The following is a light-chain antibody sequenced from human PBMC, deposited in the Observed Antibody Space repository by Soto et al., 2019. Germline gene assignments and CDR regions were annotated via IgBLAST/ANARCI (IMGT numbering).Light chain of an antibody. CDR3: AAWDDSLNGDVV. V-gene: IGLV1-44*01. CDR1: SSNIGSNT. J-gene: IGLJ2*01. Sequence: QSVLTQPPSASGTPGQRVTISCSGSSSNIGSNTVNWYQQLPGTAPKLLIYSNNNRPSRVPDRCSGSKSGTSASLAIRGRQYEDEADYYCAAWDDSLNGDVVFGGGTKLTVL. CDR2: SNN.